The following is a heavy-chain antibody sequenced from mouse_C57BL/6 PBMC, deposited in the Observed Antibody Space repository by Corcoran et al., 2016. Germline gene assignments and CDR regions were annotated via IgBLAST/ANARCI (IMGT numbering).Heavy chain of an antibody. D-gene: IGHD1-1*01. CDR2: ISYDGSN. J-gene: IGHJ3*01. CDR1: GYSITSGYY. V-gene: IGHV3-6*01. CDR3: ANYYGSSYWFAY. Sequence: DVQLQESGPGLVKPSQSLSLTCSATGYSITSGYYWNWIRQFPGNKLEWMGYISYDGSNNYNPSLKNRISITRDTSKNQFFLKLNSVTTEDTATYYCANYYGSSYWFAYWGQGTLVTVSA.